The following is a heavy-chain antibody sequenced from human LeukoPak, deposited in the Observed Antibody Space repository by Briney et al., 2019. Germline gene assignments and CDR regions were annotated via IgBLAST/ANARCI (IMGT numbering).Heavy chain of an antibody. CDR2: LYYNGNS. V-gene: IGHV4-39*07. CDR1: GGSISTNSYS. CDR3: ARVYSSGWYRWFDP. D-gene: IGHD6-19*01. J-gene: IGHJ5*02. Sequence: SETLSLTCIVSGGSISTNSYSWGWLRQPPGKGLEWIGTLYYNGNSYYTPSLERRVTITADTSKNQFSLKLNSVTAADTAIYHCARVYSSGWYRWFDPWGQGILVTVSS.